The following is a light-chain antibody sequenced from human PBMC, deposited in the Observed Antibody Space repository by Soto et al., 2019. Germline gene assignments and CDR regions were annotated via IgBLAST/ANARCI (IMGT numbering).Light chain of an antibody. CDR1: QTVEKY. CDR2: DAS. CDR3: QQRRNWPPIT. J-gene: IGKJ5*01. V-gene: IGKV3-11*01. Sequence: ETVLTQSPATLSLSPGERATLSCRASQTVEKYLAWYQQKPGQATRLLIYDASNRATGIPARFSGSGSGTDFTLTISSLEPEDFAVYYCQQRRNWPPITFGQGTRLEIK.